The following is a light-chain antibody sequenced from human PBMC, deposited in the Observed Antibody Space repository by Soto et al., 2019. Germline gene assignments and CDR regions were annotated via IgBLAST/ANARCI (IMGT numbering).Light chain of an antibody. CDR1: QSISSW. J-gene: IGKJ1*01. Sequence: DIQMTQSPSTLSASVGDRVTITCRASQSISSWLAWYQQKPGKAPKLLIYDASSLERGVPARFSGSVSGTELTLGVSSLQPDDFASYYCQEQNSYSWTFGEGTKVEIK. V-gene: IGKV1-5*01. CDR2: DAS. CDR3: QEQNSYSWT.